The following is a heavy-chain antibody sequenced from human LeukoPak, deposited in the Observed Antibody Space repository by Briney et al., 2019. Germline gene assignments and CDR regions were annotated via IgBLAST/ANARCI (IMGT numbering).Heavy chain of an antibody. J-gene: IGHJ4*02. Sequence: GGSLRLSCAASGFSFSIYSMNWVRQAPGKGLEWVSYIDSMSGSTYYADSVKGRFTISRDNAKNSLYLQTNSLRAEDTAVYYCTREASEFYWGQGTLVTVSS. V-gene: IGHV3-48*01. CDR2: IDSMSGST. CDR3: TREASEFY. CDR1: GFSFSIYS. D-gene: IGHD3-10*01.